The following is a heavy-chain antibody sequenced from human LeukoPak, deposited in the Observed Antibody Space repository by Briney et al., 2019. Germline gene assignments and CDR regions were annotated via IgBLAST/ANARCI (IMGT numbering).Heavy chain of an antibody. J-gene: IGHJ4*02. CDR1: GIIFGNYW. CDR3: ASTIGSAGTQY. CDR2: INRDGSST. Sequence: GGSLRLSCAASGIIFGNYWMHWVRQAPEKGLVWVSRINRDGSSTSYADSVKGRFTISRDNAKNRLYLQMNSLGAEDTAVYYCASTIGSAGTQYWGQGTLVTVS. D-gene: IGHD6-13*01. V-gene: IGHV3-74*01.